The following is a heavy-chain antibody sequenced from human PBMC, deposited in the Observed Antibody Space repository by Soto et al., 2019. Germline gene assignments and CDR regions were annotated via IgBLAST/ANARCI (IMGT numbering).Heavy chain of an antibody. D-gene: IGHD2-15*01. J-gene: IGHJ4*02. CDR3: ARLAYCSGGSCLIEY. CDR1: DDSMSSSSYY. V-gene: IGHV4-39*01. Sequence: SETLSLTCSVSDDSMSSSSYYWGWIRQPPGKGLEWIGSIYYSGSTYHNPSLKSRVTMSVDTSKKQFSLKLSSVTAADTAVYYCARLAYCSGGSCLIEYWGQGTLVTVSS. CDR2: IYYSGST.